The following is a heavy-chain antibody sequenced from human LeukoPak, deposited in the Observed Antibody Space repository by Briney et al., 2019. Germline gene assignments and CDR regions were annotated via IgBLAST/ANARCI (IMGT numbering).Heavy chain of an antibody. CDR1: GYTFTGYY. V-gene: IGHV1-69*13. J-gene: IGHJ4*02. Sequence: SVKVSFKASGYTFTGYYMHWVRQAPGQGLEWMGGIIPIFGTANYAQKFQGRVTITADESTSTAYMELSSLRSEDTAVYYCARAYYYGSGSYYGYWGQGTLVTVSS. CDR2: IIPIFGTA. CDR3: ARAYYYGSGSYYGY. D-gene: IGHD3-10*01.